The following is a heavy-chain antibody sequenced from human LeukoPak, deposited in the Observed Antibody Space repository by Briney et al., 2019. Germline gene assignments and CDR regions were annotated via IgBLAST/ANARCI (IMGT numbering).Heavy chain of an antibody. V-gene: IGHV4-59*01. Sequence: GSLRLSCAASGFTFSSYGMSWIRQPPGKGLEWIGYIYYSGSTNYNPSLKSRVTISVDTSKNQFSLKLSSVTAADTAVYYCARARWDIVVVPAAMPSVYYYYMDVWGKGTTVTISS. CDR1: GFTFSSYG. J-gene: IGHJ6*03. CDR3: ARARWDIVVVPAAMPSVYYYYMDV. CDR2: IYYSGST. D-gene: IGHD2-2*01.